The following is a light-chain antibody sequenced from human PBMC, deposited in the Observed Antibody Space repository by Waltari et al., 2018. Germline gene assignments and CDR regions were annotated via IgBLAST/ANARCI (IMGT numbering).Light chain of an antibody. CDR2: EVS. CDR3: SSYAGSMTLV. V-gene: IGLV2-8*01. Sequence: QSALTQPPSASGSPGQSVTISCTGTSRDVGGYNFVSWYQQHPGKAPKLMIYEVSERPSGGPDRFSGSKSGNTASLTVSGLQTEDESDYYCSSYAGSMTLVFGGGTKLTVL. CDR1: SRDVGGYNF. J-gene: IGLJ2*01.